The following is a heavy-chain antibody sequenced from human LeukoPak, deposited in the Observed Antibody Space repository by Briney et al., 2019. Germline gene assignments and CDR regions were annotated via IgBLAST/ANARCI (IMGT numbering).Heavy chain of an antibody. CDR2: IYYSGST. D-gene: IGHD6-13*01. CDR3: ARDARGAAAADDAFDI. V-gene: IGHV4-31*03. J-gene: IGHJ3*02. CDR1: GGSISSGGYY. Sequence: SETLSLTCTVSGGSISSGGYYWSWIRQHPGKGLEWIGYIYYSGSTYYNPSLKSRVTISVDTSKNQFSLKLSSVTAADTAVYYCARDARGAAAADDAFDIWGQGTMVTVSS.